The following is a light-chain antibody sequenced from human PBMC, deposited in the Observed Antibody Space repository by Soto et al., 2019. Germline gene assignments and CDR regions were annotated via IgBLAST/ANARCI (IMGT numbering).Light chain of an antibody. J-gene: IGLJ1*01. CDR1: SSDVGGYNY. CDR3: SSYTSSSTSYV. Sequence: QSVLTQPASVSGSPGQSITMSCTGTSSDVGGYNYVSWYQQHPGKAPKLMIYEVSNRPSGVSNRFSGSKSGNTASLTISGLQAEDEADYYCSSYTSSSTSYVFGTGTRSPS. V-gene: IGLV2-14*01. CDR2: EVS.